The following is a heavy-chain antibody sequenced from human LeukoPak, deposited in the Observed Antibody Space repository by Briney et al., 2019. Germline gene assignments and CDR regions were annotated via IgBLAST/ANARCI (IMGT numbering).Heavy chain of an antibody. V-gene: IGHV4-31*03. CDR3: ARTAYDISTGKSGSFDY. J-gene: IGHJ4*02. CDR1: GGSISSGGYY. D-gene: IGHD3-9*01. Sequence: SETLSLTCTVSGGSISSGGYYWSWIRQHPGKGLEWIGYIYYSGSTYYNPSLKSRVTISVDTSKNQFSLKLSSVTAADTAVYYCARTAYDISTGKSGSFDYWGQGTLVTVSS. CDR2: IYYSGST.